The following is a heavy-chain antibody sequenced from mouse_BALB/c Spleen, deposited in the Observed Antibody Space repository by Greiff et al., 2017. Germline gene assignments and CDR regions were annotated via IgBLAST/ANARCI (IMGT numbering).Heavy chain of an antibody. Sequence: QVQLQQSGAELARPGASVKMSCKASGYTFTSYTMHWVKQRPGQGLEWIGYINPSSGYTNYNQKFKDKATLTADKSSSTAYMQLSSLTSEDSAVYYCARQLGLRYAMDYWGQGTSVTVSS. CDR3: ARQLGLRYAMDY. J-gene: IGHJ4*01. V-gene: IGHV1-4*01. CDR1: GYTFTSYT. CDR2: INPSSGYT. D-gene: IGHD3-1*01.